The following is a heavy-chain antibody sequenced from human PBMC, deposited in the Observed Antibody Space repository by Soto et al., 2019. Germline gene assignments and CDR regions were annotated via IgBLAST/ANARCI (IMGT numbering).Heavy chain of an antibody. CDR3: AREAGTIGNYYYGMDV. CDR2: INPNSGGT. D-gene: IGHD1-7*01. J-gene: IGHJ6*02. CDR1: GYSLTGYY. Sequence: QVQLVQSGAEVKKPGASVRVSCKASGYSLTGYYVHWVRLAPGQGLEWMGWINPNSGGTNHAQKFQGRVTMTRDTSISTAYMELTRLTSNDTAVYFCAREAGTIGNYYYGMDVWGQGTTVTVS. V-gene: IGHV1-2*02.